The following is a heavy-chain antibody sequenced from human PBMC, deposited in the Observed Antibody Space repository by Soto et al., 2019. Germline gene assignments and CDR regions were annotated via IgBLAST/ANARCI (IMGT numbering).Heavy chain of an antibody. Sequence: QVQLVQSGAEVKKPGSSVKVSCKASGGTFSSDTISWVRQAPGQGLEWMGRIIPIVTIVTYAPKFQGRLTFTADKSTRTAYMELSSLRSDDTAVYYCAMTEGTALLPDSWGQGTLVTVSS. V-gene: IGHV1-69*02. D-gene: IGHD5-18*01. J-gene: IGHJ5*01. CDR1: GGTFSSDT. CDR2: IIPIVTIV. CDR3: AMTEGTALLPDS.